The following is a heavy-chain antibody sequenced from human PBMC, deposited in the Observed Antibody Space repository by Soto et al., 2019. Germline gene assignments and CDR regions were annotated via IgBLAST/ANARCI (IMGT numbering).Heavy chain of an antibody. CDR3: ARLRDFWSGYKSYYYYYMVV. Sequence: QVQLQESGPGLVKPSETLSLTCTVSGGSISSYYWSWIRQPPGKGLEWIGYIYYSGSTNYNPSLRSRVTISVDTSKDQFSLKLSSVTAADTAVYYCARLRDFWSGYKSYYYYYMVVWGKGTTVTVSS. D-gene: IGHD3-3*01. CDR1: GGSISSYY. V-gene: IGHV4-59*08. CDR2: IYYSGST. J-gene: IGHJ6*03.